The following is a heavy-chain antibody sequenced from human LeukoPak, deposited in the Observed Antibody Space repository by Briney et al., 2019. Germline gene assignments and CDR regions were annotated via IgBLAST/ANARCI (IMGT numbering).Heavy chain of an antibody. Sequence: GASVKVSCKASGYTFTGYYMHWVRQAPGHGLEWRGGINPNSGGTNYAQKFQGRVTMTRDTSISTAYMELSRLRSDDTAVYYCARVDDRGHYYDSSGPRKLFDYWGQGTLVTVSS. CDR2: INPNSGGT. V-gene: IGHV1-2*02. D-gene: IGHD3-22*01. CDR3: ARVDDRGHYYDSSGPRKLFDY. J-gene: IGHJ4*02. CDR1: GYTFTGYY.